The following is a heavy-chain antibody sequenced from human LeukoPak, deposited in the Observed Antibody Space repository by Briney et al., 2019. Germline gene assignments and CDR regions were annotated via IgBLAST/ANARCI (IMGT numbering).Heavy chain of an antibody. Sequence: EASVKVSRTASGYTFTSYGISWLRQAPGQGLEWMGWISTYNGHTNYAQKLQGRVTMTTDTSTSTAYMELRNLRSDDTAVYYCARGGRWELPRPYAFDIWGQGTMVTVSS. CDR1: GYTFTSYG. J-gene: IGHJ3*02. V-gene: IGHV1-18*01. CDR3: ARGGRWELPRPYAFDI. D-gene: IGHD1-26*01. CDR2: ISTYNGHT.